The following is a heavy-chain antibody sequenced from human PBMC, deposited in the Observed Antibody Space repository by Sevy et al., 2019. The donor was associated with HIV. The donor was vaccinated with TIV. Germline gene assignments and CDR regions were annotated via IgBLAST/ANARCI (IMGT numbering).Heavy chain of an antibody. J-gene: IGHJ5*01. V-gene: IGHV1-2*02. Sequence: ASVKVSCKASGYTFTGYYMHWVRQAPGQGLEWMGWINPNSGGTNYAQKFQGRVTMTRDTSISTAYMELSRLRSDDTAVYYCARVDYYDSSGYSPWGQGTLVTVSS. D-gene: IGHD3-22*01. CDR3: ARVDYYDSSGYSP. CDR2: INPNSGGT. CDR1: GYTFTGYY.